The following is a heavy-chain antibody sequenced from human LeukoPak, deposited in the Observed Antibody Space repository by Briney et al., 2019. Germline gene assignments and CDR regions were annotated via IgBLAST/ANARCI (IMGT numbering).Heavy chain of an antibody. J-gene: IGHJ4*02. CDR2: ISAYNGNT. CDR1: GYTFTSYG. Sequence: ASVKVSCKASGYTFTSYGISWVRQAPGQGLEWMGWISAYNGNTNYAQKLQGRVTMTTDTSTSTAYMELRSLRSDDTAVYYCARDVSQRYYDFWSGYYSNGVDYWGQGTLVTVSS. D-gene: IGHD3-3*01. V-gene: IGHV1-18*01. CDR3: ARDVSQRYYDFWSGYYSNGVDY.